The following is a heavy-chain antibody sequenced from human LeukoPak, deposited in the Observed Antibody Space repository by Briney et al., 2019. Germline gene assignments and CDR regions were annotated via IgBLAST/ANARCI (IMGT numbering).Heavy chain of an antibody. CDR3: ATCQWFGELLPLGY. J-gene: IGHJ4*02. V-gene: IGHV1-46*01. D-gene: IGHD3-10*01. CDR1: GYTFTSYY. CDR2: INPSGGST. Sequence: ASVKVSCKASGYTFTSYYMHWVRQAPGQGLEWMGIINPSGGSTSYAQKFQGRVTITADESTSTAYMELSSLRSEDTAVYYCATCQWFGELLPLGYWGQGTLVTVSS.